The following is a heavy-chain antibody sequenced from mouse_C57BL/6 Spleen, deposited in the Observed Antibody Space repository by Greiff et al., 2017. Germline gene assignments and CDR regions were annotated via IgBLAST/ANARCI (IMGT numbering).Heavy chain of an antibody. CDR3: ARGDYRVGFDY. J-gene: IGHJ2*01. Sequence: VQLQQSGPELVKPGDSVKISCKASGYSFTGYFMHWVMQSHGKSLEWIGRINPYNGDTFYNQKFKGKATLTVDKSSSTAHMELRSLTSEDAAVYDCARGDYRVGFDYWGQGTTLTVSS. V-gene: IGHV1-20*01. D-gene: IGHD2-13*01. CDR2: INPYNGDT. CDR1: GYSFTGYF.